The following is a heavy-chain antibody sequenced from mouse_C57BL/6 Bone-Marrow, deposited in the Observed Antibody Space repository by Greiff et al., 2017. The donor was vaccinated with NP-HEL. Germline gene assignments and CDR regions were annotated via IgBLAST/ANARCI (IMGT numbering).Heavy chain of an antibody. CDR3: AIYYDYDPLFDY. V-gene: IGHV1-50*01. Sequence: VQLQQSGAELVKPGASVKLSCKASGYTFTSYWMQWVKQRPGQGLEWIGEIDPSDSYTNYNQKFKGKATLTVDTSSSTAYMQLSSLTSEDSAVYYCAIYYDYDPLFDYWGQGTTLTVSS. J-gene: IGHJ2*01. D-gene: IGHD2-4*01. CDR1: GYTFTSYW. CDR2: IDPSDSYT.